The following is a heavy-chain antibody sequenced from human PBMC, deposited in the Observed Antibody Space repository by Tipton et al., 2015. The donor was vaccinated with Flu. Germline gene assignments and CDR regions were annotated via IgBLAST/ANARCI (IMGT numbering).Heavy chain of an antibody. V-gene: IGHV3-53*01. CDR3: ARGPQVPVWPYYCGMDV. CDR1: GFTVTSSY. CDR2: IYGGGTT. J-gene: IGHJ6*02. D-gene: IGHD2-2*01. Sequence: GSLRLSCAASGFTVTSSYMSWVRQAPGKGLEWVSVIYGGGTTDYADSVKGRFTISRDKSKNALYLQMSSLRAEDTAVYYCARGPQVPVWPYYCGMDVWGQGTTVTVSS.